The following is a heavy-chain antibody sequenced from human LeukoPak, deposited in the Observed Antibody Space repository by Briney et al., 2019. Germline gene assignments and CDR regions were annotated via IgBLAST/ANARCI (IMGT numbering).Heavy chain of an antibody. CDR3: ATSLAVAAYYFAH. J-gene: IGHJ4*02. CDR1: GFTFSDYY. CDR2: ISSSGSTI. D-gene: IGHD6-19*01. Sequence: GGSLRLSCAASGFTFSDYYMSWIRQAPGKGLEWVSYISSSGSTIYYADSVKGRFTISRDNAKNSLYLQMNSLRAEDTAVYYCATSLAVAAYYFAHWGQGTLVTVSS. V-gene: IGHV3-11*01.